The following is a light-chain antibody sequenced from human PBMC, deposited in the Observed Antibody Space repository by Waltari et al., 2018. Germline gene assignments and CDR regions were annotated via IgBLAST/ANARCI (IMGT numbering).Light chain of an antibody. CDR3: CSYAVSSTLV. J-gene: IGLJ2*01. Sequence: QSPLTQPASVSASPGQSITISCTGTSSDIGNDNLVTWYQQHSAKVPKLIIYDVTQRPSGVSDRFSGSKSGNPASLTISGLQEDDEADYYCCSYAVSSTLVFGGGTKVTVL. CDR2: DVT. CDR1: SSDIGNDNL. V-gene: IGLV2-23*02.